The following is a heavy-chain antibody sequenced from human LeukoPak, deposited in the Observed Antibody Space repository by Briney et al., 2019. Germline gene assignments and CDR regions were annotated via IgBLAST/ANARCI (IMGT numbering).Heavy chain of an antibody. CDR2: IKQDEREK. Sequence: GGSLRLSCAASGFTFSSYSMNWVRQAPGRGLEWVANIKQDEREKHYADSVKGRFTIFRDNAKHSVYLQMHSLRAEDTAVYYCARDAFRARYFDLWGRGTLVTVSS. CDR1: GFTFSSYS. J-gene: IGHJ2*01. CDR3: ARDAFRARYFDL. V-gene: IGHV3-7*01. D-gene: IGHD3-10*01.